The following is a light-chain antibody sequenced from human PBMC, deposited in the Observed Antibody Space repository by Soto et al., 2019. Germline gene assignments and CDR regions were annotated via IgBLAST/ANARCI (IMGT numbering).Light chain of an antibody. CDR2: GAS. V-gene: IGKV3-15*01. J-gene: IGKJ1*01. CDR3: QQYNNWPPGT. Sequence: EIVMMQSPATLSVSPGERATLSCRASQSVSSNFAWYQQKPGQAPRLLIYGASTRATGLPARFSGSGSGTEFTLTITSLQSADFAVCYCQQYNNWPPGTFGQGTKVEIK. CDR1: QSVSSN.